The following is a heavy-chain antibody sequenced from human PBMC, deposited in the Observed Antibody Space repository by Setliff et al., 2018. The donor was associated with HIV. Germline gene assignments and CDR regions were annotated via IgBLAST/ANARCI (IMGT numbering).Heavy chain of an antibody. Sequence: SETLSLTCTVSGGSISSSSYYWGWIRQPPGKGLEWIGSIYYSGSTYYNPSLKSRVTISVDTFKNQFSLKLNSVTVADTAVYYCARLWGRTSGWRGNGYWGQGILVTVSS. V-gene: IGHV4-39*01. CDR1: GGSISSSSYY. CDR3: ARLWGRTSGWRGNGY. CDR2: IYYSGST. D-gene: IGHD6-19*01. J-gene: IGHJ4*02.